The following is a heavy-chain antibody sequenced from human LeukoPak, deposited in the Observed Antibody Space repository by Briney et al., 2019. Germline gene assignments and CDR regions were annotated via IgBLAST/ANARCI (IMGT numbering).Heavy chain of an antibody. CDR1: GFIISNYN. D-gene: IGHD2-21*02. Sequence: GGSLRLSCAASGFIISNYNMNWVSQAPGKGLEWVSSISGSSTTIYYADSVKGRFTISRDNAKNSLYLQMNSLRDEDTAVYYCARAQYCGGDCYWSFDYWGQGTLVTVSS. V-gene: IGHV3-48*02. J-gene: IGHJ4*02. CDR2: ISGSSTTI. CDR3: ARAQYCGGDCYWSFDY.